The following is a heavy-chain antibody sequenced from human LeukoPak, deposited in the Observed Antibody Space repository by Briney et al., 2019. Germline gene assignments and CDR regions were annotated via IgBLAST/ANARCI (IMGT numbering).Heavy chain of an antibody. D-gene: IGHD6-19*01. CDR1: GYTFSGYY. Sequence: ASVKVSCKASGYTFSGYYMRWVRQAPGQGLEWMGRINPNSGGTNYAQKFQGRVTMTRDTSISTVYMELSRLRSDDTAVYYCARARTSGWYGESYYFDDWGQGSLVTVSS. J-gene: IGHJ4*02. CDR3: ARARTSGWYGESYYFDD. CDR2: INPNSGGT. V-gene: IGHV1-2*06.